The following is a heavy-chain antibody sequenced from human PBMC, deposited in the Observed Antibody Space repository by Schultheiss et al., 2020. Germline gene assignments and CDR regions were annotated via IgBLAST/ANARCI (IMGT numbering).Heavy chain of an antibody. J-gene: IGHJ1*01. Sequence: GGSLRLSCAASGFTFSSYAMHWVRQAPGKGLEYVSAISSNGGSTYYADSVKGRFTISRDNSKNTLYLQMNSLRAEDTAVYYCARGRAGMVARPFQHWGQGTLVTVYS. D-gene: IGHD2-15*01. CDR1: GFTFSSYA. CDR2: ISSNGGST. V-gene: IGHV3-64*04. CDR3: ARGRAGMVARPFQH.